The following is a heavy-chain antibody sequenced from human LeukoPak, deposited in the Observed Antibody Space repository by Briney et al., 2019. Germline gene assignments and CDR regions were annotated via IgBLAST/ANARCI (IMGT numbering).Heavy chain of an antibody. CDR3: AKEYSVRNQFDY. Sequence: GESLRLSCAASGFTFSTYGMNWVRQAPGKGLEWVSAISAGGGNTYYADSVKGRFTISRDNSKNTLFLEMNSLRAEDTAVYYCAKEYSVRNQFDYWGQGTLVDVSS. CDR1: GFTFSTYG. J-gene: IGHJ4*02. CDR2: ISAGGGNT. V-gene: IGHV3-23*01. D-gene: IGHD1-14*01.